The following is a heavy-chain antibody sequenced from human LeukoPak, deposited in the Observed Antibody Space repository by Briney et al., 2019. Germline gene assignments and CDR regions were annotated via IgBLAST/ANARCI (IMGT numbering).Heavy chain of an antibody. CDR1: GFTVSSNY. D-gene: IGHD1-26*01. CDR2: IYSGGST. Sequence: PGGSLRLSCAASGFTVSSNYMSWVRQAPGKGLEWVSVIYSGGSTYYADSVKGRFTISRDNSKNTLYLQMNSLRAEDTAVYYCAREDAQWDDAFDIWGQGTMVTVSS. V-gene: IGHV3-66*01. CDR3: AREDAQWDDAFDI. J-gene: IGHJ3*02.